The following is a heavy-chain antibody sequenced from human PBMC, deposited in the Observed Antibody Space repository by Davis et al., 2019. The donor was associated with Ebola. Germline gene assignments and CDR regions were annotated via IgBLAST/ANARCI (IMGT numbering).Heavy chain of an antibody. D-gene: IGHD3-10*01. CDR3: ARVILWFGELSIDP. J-gene: IGHJ5*02. V-gene: IGHV4-4*02. Sequence: GSLRLSCTASGFSINTKYMSWVRQAPGKGLEWIGEINHSGSTNYNPSLKSRVTISVDTSKNQFSLKLSSVTAADTAVYYCARVILWFGELSIDPWGQGTLVTVSS. CDR1: GFSINTKY. CDR2: INHSGST.